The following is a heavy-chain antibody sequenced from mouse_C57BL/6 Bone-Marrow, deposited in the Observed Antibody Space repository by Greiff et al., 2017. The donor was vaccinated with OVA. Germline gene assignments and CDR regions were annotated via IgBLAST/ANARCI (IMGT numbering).Heavy chain of an antibody. CDR1: GYTFTSYW. J-gene: IGHJ1*03. V-gene: IGHV1-64*01. Sequence: QVQLQQPGAELVKPGASVKLSCKASGYTFTSYWMHWVKQRPGQGLEWIGMIHPNSGSTNYNEKFKGKATLTADKSSSTAYMQLSSLTSEDSAVYFCAGGGIYYGPWYFDVWGTGTTVTVSS. D-gene: IGHD1-2*01. CDR2: IHPNSGST. CDR3: AGGGIYYGPWYFDV.